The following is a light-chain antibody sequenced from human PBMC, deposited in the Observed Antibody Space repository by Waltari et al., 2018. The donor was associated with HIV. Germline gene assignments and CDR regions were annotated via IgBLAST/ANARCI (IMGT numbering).Light chain of an antibody. CDR2: GAS. CDR1: QSIGDS. J-gene: IGKJ4*01. CDR3: QQTYNLPLT. V-gene: IGKV1-39*01. Sequence: DVKLTQSPSSLSASVGYRVTITCRASQSIGDSLSWFQVRSNKAPKLLIYGASSLQTGVPPRFRGGRSGTDFTLTIVNLQPEDFATYYCQQTYNLPLTFGGGTNVDVK.